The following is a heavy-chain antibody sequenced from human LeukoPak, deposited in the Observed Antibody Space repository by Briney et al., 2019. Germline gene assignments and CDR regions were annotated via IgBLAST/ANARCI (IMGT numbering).Heavy chain of an antibody. Sequence: PSETLSLTCTVSGGSISSYYWSWIRQPPGKGLEWIGHIYYSGSTNYNPSLKSRLTISADTSKNQFSLKLSSVTAADTAVYYCARLAVGLPIDYWGQGRLVTVSS. CDR3: ARLAVGLPIDY. D-gene: IGHD4-11*01. CDR1: GGSISSYY. CDR2: IYYSGST. J-gene: IGHJ4*02. V-gene: IGHV4-59*08.